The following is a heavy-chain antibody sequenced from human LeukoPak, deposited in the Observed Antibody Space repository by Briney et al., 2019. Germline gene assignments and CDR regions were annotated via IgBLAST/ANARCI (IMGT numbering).Heavy chain of an antibody. CDR3: ARDNSVEDIAWWFDP. Sequence: ASVKVSCKASGYTFTSYGISWVRQAPGQGLEWMGWINTYNGNTKYAQKFQGRVTMTRDMSTSTDYMELSSLRSEDTAVYYCARDNSVEDIAWWFDPWGQGTLVTVSP. V-gene: IGHV1-18*01. J-gene: IGHJ5*02. CDR1: GYTFTSYG. D-gene: IGHD4-23*01. CDR2: INTYNGNT.